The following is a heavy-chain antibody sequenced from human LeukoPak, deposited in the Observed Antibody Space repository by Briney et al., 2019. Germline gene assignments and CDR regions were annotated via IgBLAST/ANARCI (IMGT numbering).Heavy chain of an antibody. D-gene: IGHD3-9*01. CDR2: VNHSGST. Sequence: PSETLSLTCAVYGGSFSGYYWSWIRQPPGKGLEWIGEVNHSGSTNYNPSLKSRVTISVDTSKNQFSLKLSSVTAADTAVYYCARGASVLRYFSPPAAPARKPLDPWGQGTLVTVSS. CDR1: GGSFSGYY. J-gene: IGHJ5*02. CDR3: ARGASVLRYFSPPAAPARKPLDP. V-gene: IGHV4-34*01.